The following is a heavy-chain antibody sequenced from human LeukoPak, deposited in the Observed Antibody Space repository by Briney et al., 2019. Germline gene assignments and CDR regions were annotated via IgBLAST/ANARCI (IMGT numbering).Heavy chain of an antibody. Sequence: GASVKVSCKASGYTFTSYGISWVRQAPGQGLEWMGWSSAYNGNTNYAQKLQGRVTMTTDTSTSTAYMELRSLRSDDTAVYYCARDSESTGWYFDYYGMDVWGQGTTVTVSS. V-gene: IGHV1-18*01. CDR1: GYTFTSYG. CDR3: ARDSESTGWYFDYYGMDV. CDR2: SSAYNGNT. D-gene: IGHD6-19*01. J-gene: IGHJ6*02.